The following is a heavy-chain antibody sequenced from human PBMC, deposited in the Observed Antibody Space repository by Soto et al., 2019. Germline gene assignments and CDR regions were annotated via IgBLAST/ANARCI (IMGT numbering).Heavy chain of an antibody. V-gene: IGHV5-10-1*01. CDR1: GYSFTSYW. J-gene: IGHJ4*02. CDR2: IDPSDSYT. D-gene: IGHD3-22*01. CDR3: ARHPPYDTSGYYPH. Sequence: GESLKISCRGSGYSFTSYWISWVRQMPGRGLEWMGRIDPSDSYTNYSPSFQGHVTISADKSVNTAYLQWSSLKASDTAMYYCARHPPYDTSGYYPHCGQGTLVTVSS.